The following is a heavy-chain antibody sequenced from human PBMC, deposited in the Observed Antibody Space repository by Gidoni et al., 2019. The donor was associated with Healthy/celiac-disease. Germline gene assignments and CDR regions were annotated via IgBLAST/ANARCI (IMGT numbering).Heavy chain of an antibody. J-gene: IGHJ3*02. D-gene: IGHD2-15*01. CDR1: VFTFSTYV. Sequence: QVQLVESGGVVFQPGRSLRLPRAVFVFTFSTYVLLWARHAPGKGLEWVAVISYDGSNKYYADAVKSRFTISRDNSKNTLYLQMNSLRAEDTAVYYCAKTPWHPLSNCSGGSCYFGFWGAFDIWGQGKMVTVSS. CDR2: ISYDGSNK. CDR3: AKTPWHPLSNCSGGSCYFGFWGAFDI. V-gene: IGHV3-30*18.